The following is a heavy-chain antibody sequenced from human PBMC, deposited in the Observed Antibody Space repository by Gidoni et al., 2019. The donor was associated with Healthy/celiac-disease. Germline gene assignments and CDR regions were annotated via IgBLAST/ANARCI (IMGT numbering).Heavy chain of an antibody. CDR3: ARDQGEWELPKLGFDY. Sequence: QVQLVESGGGVVQPGRSLRLSCAASGFTFSSYGMHWVRQAPGKGLEWVAVIWYDGSNKYYADSVKGRFTISRDNSKNTLYLQMNSLRAEDTAVYYCARDQGEWELPKLGFDYWGQGTLVTVSS. CDR1: GFTFSSYG. D-gene: IGHD1-26*01. CDR2: IWYDGSNK. J-gene: IGHJ4*02. V-gene: IGHV3-33*01.